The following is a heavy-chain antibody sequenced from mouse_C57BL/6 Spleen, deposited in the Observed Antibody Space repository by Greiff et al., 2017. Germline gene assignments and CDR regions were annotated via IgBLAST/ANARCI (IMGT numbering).Heavy chain of an antibody. D-gene: IGHD1-1*02. V-gene: IGHV5-17*01. CDR1: GFTFSDYG. CDR3: ARGGKTYAMDY. Sequence: EVMLVESGGGLVKPGGSLKLSCAASGFTFSDYGMHWVRQAPEKGLEWVAYISSGSSTIYYADTVKGRFTISRDNAKNTLFLQMTSLRSEDTAMYYCARGGKTYAMDYWGQGTSVTVSS. CDR2: ISSGSSTI. J-gene: IGHJ4*01.